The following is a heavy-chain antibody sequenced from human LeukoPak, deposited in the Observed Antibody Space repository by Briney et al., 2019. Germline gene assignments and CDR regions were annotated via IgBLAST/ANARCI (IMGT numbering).Heavy chain of an antibody. J-gene: IGHJ6*03. Sequence: PGGSLRPSCAASGFTFSSYSMNWVRQAPGKGLEWVSYISSSSSTIYYADSVKGRFTISRDNAKNSLYLQMNSLRAEDTAVYYCAREGGGVGSGSYYNPYYYYYMDVWGKGTTVTVSS. CDR2: ISSSSSTI. D-gene: IGHD3-10*01. CDR3: AREGGGVGSGSYYNPYYYYYMDV. V-gene: IGHV3-48*01. CDR1: GFTFSSYS.